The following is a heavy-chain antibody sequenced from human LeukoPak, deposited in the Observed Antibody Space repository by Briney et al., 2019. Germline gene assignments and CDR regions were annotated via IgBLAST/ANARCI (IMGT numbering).Heavy chain of an antibody. CDR3: ARVGYYDSSGYYRGGRDAFDI. Sequence: PGGSLRLSCAASGFTFGNYGMSWVRQAPGKGLEWVSGINWNGGSTGYADSVEGRFTISRDNAKNSQYLQMNSLSVEDTAVYYCARVGYYDSSGYYRGGRDAFDIWGQGTMVTVSS. J-gene: IGHJ3*02. CDR2: INWNGGST. D-gene: IGHD3-22*01. V-gene: IGHV3-20*04. CDR1: GFTFGNYG.